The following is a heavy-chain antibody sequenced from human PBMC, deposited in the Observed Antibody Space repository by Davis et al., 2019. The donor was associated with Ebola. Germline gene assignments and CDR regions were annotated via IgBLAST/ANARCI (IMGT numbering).Heavy chain of an antibody. D-gene: IGHD5-24*01. V-gene: IGHV3-23*01. CDR1: GFTFISYA. Sequence: PGGSLRLSCAASGFTFISYAMTWVRQAPGEGLEWVSAISGDSIGIFYAASVKGRFTISRDNSKNTMYLQMNSLRAEDTAMYYCVKSTHGLNPFDSWGQGTLVTGSS. CDR2: ISGDSIGI. CDR3: VKSTHGLNPFDS. J-gene: IGHJ4*02.